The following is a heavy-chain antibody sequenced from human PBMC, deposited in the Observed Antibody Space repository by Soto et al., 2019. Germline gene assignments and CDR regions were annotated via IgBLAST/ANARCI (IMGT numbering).Heavy chain of an antibody. CDR1: GGSFSGYY. D-gene: IGHD6-6*01. V-gene: IGHV4-34*01. CDR3: ARGLRGVAARSYYYYMDV. J-gene: IGHJ6*03. CDR2: INHSGST. Sequence: SGTLSLTCAVYGGSFSGYYWSWIRQPPVKGLEWIGEINHSGSTNYNPSLKSRVTISVDTSKNQFSLKLSSVTAADTAVYYCARGLRGVAARSYYYYMDVWGKGTTVTVSS.